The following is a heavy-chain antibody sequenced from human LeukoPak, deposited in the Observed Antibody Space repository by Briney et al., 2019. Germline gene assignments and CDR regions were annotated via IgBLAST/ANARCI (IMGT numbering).Heavy chain of an antibody. D-gene: IGHD3-3*01. Sequence: GGSLRLSCAASGFTFSSYAMHWVRQAPGKGLEWVAVISYDGSNKYYADSVKGRFTISRDNSKNTLYLQMNSLRAEDTAVYYCARDIPRYDFWSGYPYYYYYGMDVWGQGTTVTASS. CDR2: ISYDGSNK. J-gene: IGHJ6*02. CDR3: ARDIPRYDFWSGYPYYYYYGMDV. CDR1: GFTFSSYA. V-gene: IGHV3-30*04.